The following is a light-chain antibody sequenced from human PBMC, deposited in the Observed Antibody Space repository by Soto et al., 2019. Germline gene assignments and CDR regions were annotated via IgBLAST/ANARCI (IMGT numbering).Light chain of an antibody. CDR3: QQYSAYWT. V-gene: IGKV1-5*03. CDR1: QSINAW. CDR2: TAS. J-gene: IGKJ1*01. Sequence: IQKAQSPSTLSASVGDRVTISCRASQSINAWLAWYQQKPGKAPKLLIHTASTLEDGVPSRFSGSGSGTEFTLSISSLQPDDFATYYCQQYSAYWTFGQGTKVEI.